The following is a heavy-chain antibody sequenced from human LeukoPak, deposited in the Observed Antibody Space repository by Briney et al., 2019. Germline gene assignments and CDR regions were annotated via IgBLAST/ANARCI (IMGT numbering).Heavy chain of an antibody. CDR2: IIPIFGTA. CDR3: AREAGHRTRETFDY. Sequence: ASVKVSCKASGGTFSSYAISWVRQAPGQGLEWMGGIIPIFGTASYAQKFQGRVTITADKSTSTAYMELSSLRSEDTAVYYCAREAGHRTRETFDYWGQGTLVTVSS. J-gene: IGHJ4*02. D-gene: IGHD1-14*01. V-gene: IGHV1-69*06. CDR1: GGTFSSYA.